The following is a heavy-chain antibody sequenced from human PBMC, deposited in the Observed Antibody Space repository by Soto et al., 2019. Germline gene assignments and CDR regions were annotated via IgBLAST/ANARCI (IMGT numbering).Heavy chain of an antibody. Sequence: GGSLRLSCAASGFTFSSYGMHWVRQAPGKGLEWVAVISYDGSNKYYADSVKGRFTISRDNSKNTLYLQMNSLRAEDTAVYYCVGDREWLSASYFDFWGQGALVTVS. V-gene: IGHV3-30*03. J-gene: IGHJ4*02. CDR2: ISYDGSNK. D-gene: IGHD3-3*01. CDR3: VGDREWLSASYFDF. CDR1: GFTFSSYG.